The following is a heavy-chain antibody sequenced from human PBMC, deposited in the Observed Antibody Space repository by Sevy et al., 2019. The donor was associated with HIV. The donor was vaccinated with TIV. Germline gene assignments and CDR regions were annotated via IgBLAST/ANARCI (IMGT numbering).Heavy chain of an antibody. V-gene: IGHV4-34*01. CDR3: AGGSGLEMDRQIASDY. J-gene: IGHJ4*02. D-gene: IGHD1-26*01. Sequence: SETLSLTCAVYGGSFSDYYWSWIRQPPGKGLEWIGEIIHCGSTSYNPSLKSRVIISLDTSENPFSLKLCFVTASATGDYVSAGGSGLEMDRQIASDYWGQGSLVAVYS. CDR1: GGSFSDYY. CDR2: IIHCGST.